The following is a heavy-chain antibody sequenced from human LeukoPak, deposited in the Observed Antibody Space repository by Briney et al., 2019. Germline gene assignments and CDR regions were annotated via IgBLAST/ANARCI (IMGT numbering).Heavy chain of an antibody. Sequence: ASVKVSCKASGYTFTSYDINWMRQATGQGLEWMGWMNPNSGNTGYAQRFQGRVTMTRNTSISTAYMELSSLRSDDTAVYYCARNRDSTSWYGQDAFDIWGQGTMVTVSS. CDR2: MNPNSGNT. CDR1: GYTFTSYD. J-gene: IGHJ3*02. V-gene: IGHV1-8*01. CDR3: ARNRDSTSWYGQDAFDI. D-gene: IGHD6-13*01.